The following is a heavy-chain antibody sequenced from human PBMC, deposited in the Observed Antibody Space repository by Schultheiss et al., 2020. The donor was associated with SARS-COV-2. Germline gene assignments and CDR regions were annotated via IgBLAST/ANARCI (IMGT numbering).Heavy chain of an antibody. V-gene: IGHV5-51*01. Sequence: GGSLRLSCKGSGYSFTSYWIGWVRQMPGKGLEWMGIIYPGDSDTRYSPSFQGQVTISADKSISTAYLQWSSLKASDTAMYYCARQVAQFEAAAVSDYWGQGTLVTVSS. CDR1: GYSFTSYW. CDR3: ARQVAQFEAAAVSDY. J-gene: IGHJ4*02. D-gene: IGHD6-13*01. CDR2: IYPGDSDT.